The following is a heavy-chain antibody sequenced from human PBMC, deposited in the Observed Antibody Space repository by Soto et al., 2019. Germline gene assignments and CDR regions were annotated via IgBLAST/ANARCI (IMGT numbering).Heavy chain of an antibody. CDR3: AKSFYDRPPDFCDF. CDR2: ISYDGNNK. J-gene: IGHJ3*01. Sequence: PGGSLRLSCAASGFTSGFTFSNYAMHWVRQAPGKGLEWVAVISYDGNNKYYGDSVKGRFTISRDDSKNTLYLQMNSLRAEDTAVYYCAKSFYDRPPDFCDFWGQGTMVTVSS. V-gene: IGHV3-30*18. CDR1: GFTSGFTFSNYA. D-gene: IGHD3-22*01.